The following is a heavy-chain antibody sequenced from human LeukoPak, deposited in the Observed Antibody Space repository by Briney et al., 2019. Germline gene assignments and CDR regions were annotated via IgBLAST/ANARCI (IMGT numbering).Heavy chain of an antibody. CDR1: GFTFRSYA. D-gene: IGHD2-15*01. Sequence: PGGSLRLCCAAAGFTFRSYAMSWVRQAPGKGLEWVSAISDDGGSTYYADSVKGRFTISRDNSKNTLFLQMNGLRAEDTAVYYCARACSGGSCYLAAFDMWGRGTMVTVSS. J-gene: IGHJ3*02. CDR2: ISDDGGST. V-gene: IGHV3-23*01. CDR3: ARACSGGSCYLAAFDM.